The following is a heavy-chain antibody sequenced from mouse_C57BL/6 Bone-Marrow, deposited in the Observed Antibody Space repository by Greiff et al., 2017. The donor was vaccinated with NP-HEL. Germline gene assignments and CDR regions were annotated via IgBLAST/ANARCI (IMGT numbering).Heavy chain of an antibody. CDR3: TTAGPYFDY. V-gene: IGHV14-4*01. CDR1: GFNIKDDY. D-gene: IGHD3-3*01. CDR2: IDPENGDT. Sequence: VQLKQSGAELVRAGASVKLSCTASGFNIKDDYMHWVKQRPEQGLEWIGWIDPENGDTEYASKFQGKATIIADTSSNTAYLQLSSLTSEDTAVYYWTTAGPYFDYWGQGTTLTVSS. J-gene: IGHJ2*01.